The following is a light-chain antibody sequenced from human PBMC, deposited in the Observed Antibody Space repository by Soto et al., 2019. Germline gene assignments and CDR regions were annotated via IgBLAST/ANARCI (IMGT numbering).Light chain of an antibody. V-gene: IGKV3-15*01. CDR3: QQYSTWLWT. CDR1: QSVGST. Sequence: EIVMTQSPATLSVSPGEGATLSCRASQSVGSTLAWYQQRPGQAPRLLISGASTRAAGIPARFSGSGSGTEFTLTISSLQSEDFGVYYCQQYSTWLWTFGQGTKVEIK. CDR2: GAS. J-gene: IGKJ1*01.